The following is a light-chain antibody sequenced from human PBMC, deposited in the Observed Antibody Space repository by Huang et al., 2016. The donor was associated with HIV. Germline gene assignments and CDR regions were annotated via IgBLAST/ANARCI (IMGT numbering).Light chain of an antibody. J-gene: IGKJ1*01. CDR3: QQSYSTPWT. CDR2: AAS. Sequence: DIQMTQSPSSLSASVGDRVTITCRARQSISSYLNWYQQKPGKAPKSLIYAASILQSGVPSRFSGSGSRTDFTFTISSLQPEDFATYYCQQSYSTPWTFGQGTKVEIK. V-gene: IGKV1-39*01. CDR1: QSISSY.